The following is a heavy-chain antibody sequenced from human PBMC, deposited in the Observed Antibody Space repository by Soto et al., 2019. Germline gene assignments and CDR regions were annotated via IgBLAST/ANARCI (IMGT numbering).Heavy chain of an antibody. CDR3: ARDCYTVTPRDNWFDP. V-gene: IGHV4-31*03. CDR2: IYYSGST. J-gene: IGHJ5*02. CDR1: GGSISSGGYY. Sequence: SETLSLTCTVSGGSISSGGYYWSWIRQHPGKGLEWIGYIYYSGSTYYNPSLKSRVTISVDTSKNQFSLKLSSVTAADMAVYYCARDCYTVTPRDNWFDPWGQGTLVTVSS. D-gene: IGHD4-4*01.